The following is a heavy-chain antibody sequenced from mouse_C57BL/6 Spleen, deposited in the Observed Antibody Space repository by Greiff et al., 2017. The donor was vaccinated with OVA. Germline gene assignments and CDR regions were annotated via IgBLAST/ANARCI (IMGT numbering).Heavy chain of an antibody. CDR1: GYAFSSSW. D-gene: IGHD1-1*01. Sequence: VQLVESGPELVKPGASVKISCKASGYAFSSSWMNWVMQRPGKGLEWIGRIYLGDGDTNFYGKFKGKATLTADKSSSTAHMQLSSLTSADAAVYFCARRILLLRYQLGAMDNGGQGTSVTVSS. J-gene: IGHJ4*01. CDR3: ARRILLLRYQLGAMDN. CDR2: IYLGDGDT. V-gene: IGHV1-82*01.